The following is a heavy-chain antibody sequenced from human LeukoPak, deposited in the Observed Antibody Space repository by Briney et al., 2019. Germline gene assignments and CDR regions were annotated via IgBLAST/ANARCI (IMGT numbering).Heavy chain of an antibody. J-gene: IGHJ4*02. D-gene: IGHD2-15*01. Sequence: PGGSLRLSCAASGFTFKNFYMTWVRQAPGKGLEWVANIKHDGSEKYYADSVKGRFTISRDNAKDPLYLQMNSLRAEDTAVYYCARDFGYCSGGTCYTVLDYWGQGTLVTVSS. CDR2: IKHDGSEK. V-gene: IGHV3-7*01. CDR1: GFTFKNFY. CDR3: ARDFGYCSGGTCYTVLDY.